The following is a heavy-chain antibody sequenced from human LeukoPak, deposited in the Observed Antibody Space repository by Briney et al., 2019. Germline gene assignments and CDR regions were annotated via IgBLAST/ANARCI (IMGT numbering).Heavy chain of an antibody. Sequence: PSETLSLTCTVSGGSISSYYWSWIRQPPGKGLEWIGYIYYSGSTNYNPSLKSRVTISVDTSKNQFSLKLSSVTAADTAVYYCARGGVGGSSSSIDYWGQGTLVTVSS. CDR3: ARGGVGGSSSSIDY. J-gene: IGHJ4*02. V-gene: IGHV4-59*08. D-gene: IGHD6-6*01. CDR2: IYYSGST. CDR1: GGSISSYY.